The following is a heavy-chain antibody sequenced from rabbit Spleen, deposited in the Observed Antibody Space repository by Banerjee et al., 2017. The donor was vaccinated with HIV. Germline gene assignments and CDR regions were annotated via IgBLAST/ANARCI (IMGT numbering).Heavy chain of an antibody. CDR3: ARDIDGVIGWNFGW. Sequence: QEQLVESGGGLVKPEGSLKLSCTASGFSFSNKAVMCWVRQAPGKGLEWIACINAVTGKSVYAIWAIGLISFSNTSSTTVTLQMTSRKAAVTVTLFCARDIDGVIGWNFGWWGQGTLVTVS. CDR2: INAVTGKS. J-gene: IGHJ4*01. CDR1: GFSFSNKAV. V-gene: IGHV1S45*01. D-gene: IGHD4-1*01.